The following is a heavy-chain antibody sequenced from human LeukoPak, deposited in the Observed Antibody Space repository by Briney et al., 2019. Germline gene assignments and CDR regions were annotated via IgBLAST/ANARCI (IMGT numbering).Heavy chain of an antibody. J-gene: IGHJ5*02. Sequence: PSQTLTLTCTVSGGSISSGRYYWSWIRQPAGKGLEWIGRIYTSGSTNYNPSLKSRVTISVDTSKNQFSLKLSSVTAADTAVYYCARDLDSSGYYSNWFDPWGQGTLVTVSS. CDR3: ARDLDSSGYYSNWFDP. CDR2: IYTSGST. V-gene: IGHV4-61*02. CDR1: GGSISSGRYY. D-gene: IGHD3-22*01.